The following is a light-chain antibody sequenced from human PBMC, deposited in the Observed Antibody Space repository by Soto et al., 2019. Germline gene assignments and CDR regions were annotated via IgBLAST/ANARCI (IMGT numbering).Light chain of an antibody. CDR2: KAS. Sequence: DIQMTQSPSTLSASVGDRVTITCRASQSISSWLAWYQQKPGKAPNLLIYKASSLESGVPSRFSGSGSGTEFTLTISSLQPDDFATYYCQQYNSYSPRYTFGQGTKLEIK. CDR1: QSISSW. CDR3: QQYNSYSPRYT. V-gene: IGKV1-5*03. J-gene: IGKJ2*01.